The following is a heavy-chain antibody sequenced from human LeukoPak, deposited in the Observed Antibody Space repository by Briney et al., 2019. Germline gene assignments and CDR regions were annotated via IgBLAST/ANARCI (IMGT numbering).Heavy chain of an antibody. CDR2: IIPIFGTA. D-gene: IGHD3-9*01. CDR3: ARGPLTGYYNVGYFQH. CDR1: GGTFSSYA. J-gene: IGHJ1*01. Sequence: ASVKVSCKASGGTFSSYAISWVRQAPGQGLEWMGGIIPIFGTANYAQKFQGRVTITADKSTSTAYMELSSLRSEDTAVYYCARGPLTGYYNVGYFQHWGQGTLVTVSS. V-gene: IGHV1-69*06.